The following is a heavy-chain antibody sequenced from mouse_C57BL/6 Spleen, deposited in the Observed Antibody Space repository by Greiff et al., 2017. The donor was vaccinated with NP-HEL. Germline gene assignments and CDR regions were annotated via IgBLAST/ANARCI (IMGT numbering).Heavy chain of an antibody. J-gene: IGHJ3*01. CDR1: GYTFTDYN. CDR3: SRDSSGYVWFAY. CDR2: INPNNGGT. D-gene: IGHD3-2*02. Sequence: EVQLQQSGPELVKPGASVKMSCKASGYTFTDYNMHWVKQSHGKSLEWIGYINPNNGGTRYNQKFKGKATLTVNKSSSTAYMELRSLTSADSAVLYCSRDSSGYVWFAYWGQGTLVTVSA. V-gene: IGHV1-22*01.